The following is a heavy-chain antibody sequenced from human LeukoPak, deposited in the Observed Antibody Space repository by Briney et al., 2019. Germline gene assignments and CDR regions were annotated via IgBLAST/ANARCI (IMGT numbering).Heavy chain of an antibody. J-gene: IGHJ4*02. CDR2: IYYSGST. CDR1: GGSISSYY. V-gene: IGHV4-59*12. CDR3: ARDYRGSHEVGY. D-gene: IGHD1-26*01. Sequence: SETLSLTCTVSGGSISSYYWSWIRQPPGKGLEWIGYIYYSGSTNYKPSLKSRVTISVDTSKNQFSLKLSSVTAADTAVYYCARDYRGSHEVGYWGQGTLVTVSS.